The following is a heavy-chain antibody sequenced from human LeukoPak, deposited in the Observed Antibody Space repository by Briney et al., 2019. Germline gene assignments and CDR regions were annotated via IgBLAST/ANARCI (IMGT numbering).Heavy chain of an antibody. CDR3: ARWPDYSNLLRPQTYYYYGMDV. CDR1: GDSTSSSTYS. CDR2: ISYTGST. D-gene: IGHD4-4*01. J-gene: IGHJ6*02. Sequence: SETLSLTCSVSGDSTSSSTYSWGWIRQPPGKGLEWIGTISYTGSTYYNPSLKSRVTISVDTSKNQFSLRLSSVTAADTAVYYCARWPDYSNLLRPQTYYYYGMDVWGQGTTVTVSS. V-gene: IGHV4-39*01.